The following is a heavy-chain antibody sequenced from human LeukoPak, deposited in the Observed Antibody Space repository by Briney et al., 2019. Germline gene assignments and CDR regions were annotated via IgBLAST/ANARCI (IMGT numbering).Heavy chain of an antibody. CDR2: IYHSGST. D-gene: IGHD1-26*01. V-gene: IGHV4-30-2*01. CDR3: ARDVSYGSTSS. CDR1: GGSISSGGYY. J-gene: IGHJ5*02. Sequence: SQTLSLTCTVSGGSISSGGYYWSWIRQPPGQGLEWIGYIYHSGSTYYNPSLKSRVTISVDRSKNQFSLKLSSVTAADTAVYYCARDVSYGSTSSWGQGTLVTVSS.